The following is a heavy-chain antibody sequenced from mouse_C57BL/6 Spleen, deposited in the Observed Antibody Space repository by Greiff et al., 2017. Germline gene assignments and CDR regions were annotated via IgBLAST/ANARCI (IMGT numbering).Heavy chain of an antibody. CDR1: GYTFTDYE. D-gene: IGHD2-1*01. V-gene: IGHV1-15*01. J-gene: IGHJ2*01. CDR2: IDPETGGT. Sequence: VKLVESGAELVRPGASVTLSCKASGYTFTDYEMHWVKQTPVHGLEWIGAIDPETGGTAYNQKFKGKAILTADKSSSTAYMELRSLTSEDSAVYYCTTYGNLDYWGQGTTLTVSS. CDR3: TTYGNLDY.